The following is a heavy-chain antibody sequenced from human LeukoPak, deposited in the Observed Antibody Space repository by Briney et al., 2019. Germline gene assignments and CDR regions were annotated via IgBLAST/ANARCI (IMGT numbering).Heavy chain of an antibody. Sequence: PSETLSLTCAVSGYSISSGYYWGWIRQPPGKGLEWIGSIYHSGSTYYNPSLKSRVTISVDTSKNQFSLKLSSVTAADTAVYYCARLPYYDFWSGSLNWFDPWGQGTLVTVSS. CDR3: ARLPYYDFWSGSLNWFDP. CDR1: GYSISSGYY. J-gene: IGHJ5*02. D-gene: IGHD3-3*01. V-gene: IGHV4-38-2*01. CDR2: IYHSGST.